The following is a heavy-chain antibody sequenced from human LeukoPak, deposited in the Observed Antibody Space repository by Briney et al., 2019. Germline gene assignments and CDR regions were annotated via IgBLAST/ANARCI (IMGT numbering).Heavy chain of an antibody. D-gene: IGHD3-3*01. Sequence: ASVKVSCKASGGTFSSYAISWVRQAPGQGLEWMGWMNPNSGNTGYAQKFQGRVTITRNTSISTAYMELSSLRSEDTAVYYCAATYYDFWSGYWGSEWFDPWGQGTLVTVSS. CDR2: MNPNSGNT. V-gene: IGHV1-8*03. J-gene: IGHJ5*02. CDR1: GGTFSSYA. CDR3: AATYYDFWSGYWGSEWFDP.